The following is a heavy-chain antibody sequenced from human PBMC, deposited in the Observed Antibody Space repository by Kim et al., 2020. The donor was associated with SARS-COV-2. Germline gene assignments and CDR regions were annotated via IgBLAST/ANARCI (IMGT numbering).Heavy chain of an antibody. D-gene: IGHD5-18*01. CDR3: ARQRFGTAMAYYFDY. J-gene: IGHJ4*02. V-gene: IGHV4-39*01. Sequence: PSLRSRVTISVDTSENQFSLKLSSVTAADTAVYYCARQRFGTAMAYYFDYWGQGTLVTVSS.